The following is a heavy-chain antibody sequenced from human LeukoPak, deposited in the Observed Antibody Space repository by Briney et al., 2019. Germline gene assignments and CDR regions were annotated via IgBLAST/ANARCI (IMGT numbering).Heavy chain of an antibody. CDR3: ARWGSIAVARFDY. J-gene: IGHJ4*02. V-gene: IGHV4-59*01. CDR1: GGSISNYY. CDR2: IYYTGST. Sequence: NPSETLPLTCTVSGGSISNYYWSWIRQPPGKGLEWIGYIYYTGSTNYNPSLTSRVNISVDTSKNQFSLNLTSVTAADTAVYYCARWGSIAVARFDYWGQGTLVTVSS. D-gene: IGHD6-6*01.